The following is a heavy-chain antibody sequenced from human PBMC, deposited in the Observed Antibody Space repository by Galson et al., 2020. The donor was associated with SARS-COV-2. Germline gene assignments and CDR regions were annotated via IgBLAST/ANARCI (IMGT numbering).Heavy chain of an antibody. D-gene: IGHD6-13*01. CDR3: IKGSSSWYESALES. J-gene: IGHJ4*02. Sequence: GGSLRLSCATSGFNFRDFALHWVRQPLGKGLEWVSGVNWDSGTIGYADSVKGRFTISRDNARNSFYLQMDTLRPEDTALYYCIKGSSSWYESALESWGQGTQVIVSS. V-gene: IGHV3-9*01. CDR2: VNWDSGTI. CDR1: GFNFRDFA.